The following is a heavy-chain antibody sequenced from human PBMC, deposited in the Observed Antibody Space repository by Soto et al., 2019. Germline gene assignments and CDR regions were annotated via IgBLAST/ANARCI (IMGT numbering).Heavy chain of an antibody. Sequence: GGSLRLSCAASGFTFSSYWMSWVRQAPGKGLEWVANIKQDGSEKYYVDSLKGRFTISRDNAKNSRYRQMNSPRAEDTAVYYGASVPNTNQATMVRDKPYEKGDYWGQGTLVTVSS. CDR1: GFTFSSYW. V-gene: IGHV3-7*01. CDR3: ASVPNTNQATMVRDKPYEKGDY. CDR2: IKQDGSEK. J-gene: IGHJ4*02. D-gene: IGHD3-10*01.